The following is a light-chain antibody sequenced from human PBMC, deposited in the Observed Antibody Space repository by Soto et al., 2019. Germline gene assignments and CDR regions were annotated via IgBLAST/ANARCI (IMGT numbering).Light chain of an antibody. V-gene: IGKV1-5*01. CDR2: DAS. Sequence: DIQMTQSPSSLSASVGDRVTITCRASQSISSWLAWYQQKPGKAPKLLTYDASTLESGVPSRFSGSGFGTEFSLTISSLQPDDFGSYYCQHMRTFGQGTRWIS. CDR3: QHMRT. J-gene: IGKJ1*01. CDR1: QSISSW.